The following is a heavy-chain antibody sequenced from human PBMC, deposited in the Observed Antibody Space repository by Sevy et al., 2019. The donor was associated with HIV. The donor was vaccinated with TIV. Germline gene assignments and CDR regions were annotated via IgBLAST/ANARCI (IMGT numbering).Heavy chain of an antibody. Sequence: GGFLRLSCAASGFNFSDYAMAWVRQGPGTGLEWVSSISGTSGRTYYADSVKGRFTVSRDNTQGKLFLQMNSLRVEDTAPSYCAKYRVVGSTNSFDSWGQGDLVTVSS. D-gene: IGHD1-26*01. CDR1: GFNFSDYA. V-gene: IGHV3-23*01. J-gene: IGHJ4*02. CDR2: ISGTSGRT. CDR3: AKYRVVGSTNSFDS.